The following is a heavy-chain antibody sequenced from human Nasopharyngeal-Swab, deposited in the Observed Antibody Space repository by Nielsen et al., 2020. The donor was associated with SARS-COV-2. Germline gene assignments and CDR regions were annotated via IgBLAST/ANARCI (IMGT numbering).Heavy chain of an antibody. CDR3: ARAEVGAYAFDI. CDR1: GFNFSSYS. V-gene: IGHV3-21*01. CDR2: ISSSSSYI. Sequence: GESLKISCAASGFNFSSYSMNWVRQAPGKGLEWVSSISSSSSYIYYADSVKGRFTISRDNAKNSLYLQMNSLRAEDTAVYYCARAEVGAYAFDIWGQGTMVTVSS. D-gene: IGHD1-26*01. J-gene: IGHJ3*02.